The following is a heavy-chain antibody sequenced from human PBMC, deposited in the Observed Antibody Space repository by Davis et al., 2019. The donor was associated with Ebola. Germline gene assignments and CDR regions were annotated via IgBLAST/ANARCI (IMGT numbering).Heavy chain of an antibody. CDR3: ARTKTTVTPNYYYYGLDV. Sequence: GESLKISCKGSGYNFITYWIGWVRQMPGKGLEWMGIIYPGDSDTRYSPSFQGQVTISADKSISTAYLQWNSLKASDTAMYYCARTKTTVTPNYYYYGLDVWGQGTTVTVSS. CDR1: GYNFITYW. CDR2: IYPGDSDT. D-gene: IGHD4-17*01. J-gene: IGHJ6*02. V-gene: IGHV5-51*01.